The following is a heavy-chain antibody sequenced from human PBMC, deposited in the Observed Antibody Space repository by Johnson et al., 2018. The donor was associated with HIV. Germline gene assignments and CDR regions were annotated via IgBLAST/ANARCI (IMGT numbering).Heavy chain of an antibody. V-gene: IGHV3-30*02. CDR1: AFTFNNYG. CDR2: IRYDGTNE. J-gene: IGHJ3*02. Sequence: QVQLVESGGGVVQPGGSLRLSCVASAFTFNNYGMHWVRLAPGKGLEWVSFIRYDGTNEYYSNSVKGRFTISRDNSRNTLYLQMNSLRAEDTALYYCTVDDYFTPRSVGCGFDIWGRGTMVTVSS. CDR3: TVDDYFTPRSVGCGFDI. D-gene: IGHD2/OR15-2a*01.